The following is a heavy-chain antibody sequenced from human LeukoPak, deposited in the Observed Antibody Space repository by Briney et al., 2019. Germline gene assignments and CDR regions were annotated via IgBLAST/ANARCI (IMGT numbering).Heavy chain of an antibody. CDR3: ARGGITMVRGVIFSFDY. CDR2: IYYSGST. J-gene: IGHJ4*02. CDR1: GGSISSSSYY. V-gene: IGHV4-39*07. D-gene: IGHD3-10*01. Sequence: SETLSLTCTVSGGSISSSSYYWGWIRQPPGKGLEWIGSIYYSGSTYYNPSLKSRVTISVDTSKNQFSLKLSSVTAADTAVYYCARGGITMVRGVIFSFDYWGQGTLVTVSS.